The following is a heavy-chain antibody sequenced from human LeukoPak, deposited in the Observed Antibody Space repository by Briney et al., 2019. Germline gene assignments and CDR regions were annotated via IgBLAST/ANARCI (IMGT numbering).Heavy chain of an antibody. D-gene: IGHD1-14*01. J-gene: IGHJ4*02. CDR3: AREIVGGFNPGAY. CDR1: GGSISSPDHD. CDR2: IYYSGTT. Sequence: SETLSLTCSVSGGSISSPDHDWAWIRQPPGQGLEWIGSIYYSGTTYYNLSLKSRVTISIDRSKNQIALELSSVTAADTAVYYCAREIVGGFNPGAYWGQGTLVTVSS. V-gene: IGHV4-39*06.